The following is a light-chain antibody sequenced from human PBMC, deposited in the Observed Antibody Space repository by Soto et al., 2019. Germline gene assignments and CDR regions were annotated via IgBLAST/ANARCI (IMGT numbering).Light chain of an antibody. V-gene: IGKV3-11*01. CDR2: DAS. CDR1: QSVSSY. J-gene: IGKJ4*01. CDR3: QQTRSYPST. Sequence: EIVLTQSPATLSLSPWERATLSCRASQSVSSYLAWYQQKPGQAPRLLIYDASNRATGIPARFSGSGSGTDFTLTISSLEPEDFAVYYCQQTRSYPSTFGGGTKVDIK.